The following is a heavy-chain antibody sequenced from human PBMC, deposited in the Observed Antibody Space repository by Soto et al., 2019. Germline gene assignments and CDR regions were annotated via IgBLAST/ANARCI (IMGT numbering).Heavy chain of an antibody. V-gene: IGHV4-59*12. Sequence: SETLSLTCTVSGGSISSYYWSWIRQPTGKGLEWIGYIYYSGSTNYNPSLKSRVTISVDRSKNQFSLKLSSVTAADTAVYYCARSQTTVTSYDYWGQGTLVTVSS. CDR2: IYYSGST. J-gene: IGHJ4*02. CDR3: ARSQTTVTSYDY. CDR1: GGSISSYY. D-gene: IGHD4-17*01.